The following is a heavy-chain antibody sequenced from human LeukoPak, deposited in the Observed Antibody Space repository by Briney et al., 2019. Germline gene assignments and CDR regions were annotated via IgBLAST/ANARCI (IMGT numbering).Heavy chain of an antibody. Sequence: PSETLSLTCTVSGGSISSSSYYWGWIRQPPGKGLEWIGSIYYSGSTYYNPSLKSRVTISVDTSKNQFSLNLSSVTAADTAVYYCMQNAYHGYYFDYWGQGILVTVSS. V-gene: IGHV4-39*07. D-gene: IGHD3-16*01. CDR3: MQNAYHGYYFDY. CDR1: GGSISSSSYY. CDR2: IYYSGST. J-gene: IGHJ4*02.